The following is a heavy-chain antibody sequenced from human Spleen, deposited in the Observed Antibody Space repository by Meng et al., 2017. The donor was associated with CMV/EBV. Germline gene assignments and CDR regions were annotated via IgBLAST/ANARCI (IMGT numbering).Heavy chain of an antibody. Sequence: WIRQAPGKGLEWVTLTSYDGSYKKYAASVKGRFTISRDDFRNTLYLQMNDLRLTDTAVYYCARDFDGDNVLDHWGQGALVTVSS. J-gene: IGHJ4*02. V-gene: IGHV3-30*03. D-gene: IGHD4-17*01. CDR2: TSYDGSYK. CDR3: ARDFDGDNVLDH.